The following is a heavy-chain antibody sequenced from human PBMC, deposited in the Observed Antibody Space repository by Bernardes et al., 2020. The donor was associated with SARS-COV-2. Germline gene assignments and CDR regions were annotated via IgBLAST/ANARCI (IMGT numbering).Heavy chain of an antibody. V-gene: IGHV3-21*01. D-gene: IGHD3-10*01. J-gene: IGHJ4*02. Sequence: GSLRLSCAASGFTFSSYSMNWVRQAPGKGLDWVASISSSSSYIYYADSVKGRFTISRDNAKNSLYLQMNSLRAEDTAVYYCARVIGEAKTTSLDYWGQGTLVTVSS. CDR3: ARVIGEAKTTSLDY. CDR2: ISSSSSYI. CDR1: GFTFSSYS.